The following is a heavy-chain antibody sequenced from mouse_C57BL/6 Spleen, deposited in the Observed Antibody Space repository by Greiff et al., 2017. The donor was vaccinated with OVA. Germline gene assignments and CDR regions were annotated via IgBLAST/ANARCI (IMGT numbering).Heavy chain of an antibody. V-gene: IGHV1-82*01. CDR2: IYPGDGDT. CDR3: AREDDGYPSYYAMDY. Sequence: VHLVESGPELVKPGASVKISCKASGYAFSSSWMNWVKQRPGKGLEWIGRIYPGDGDTNYNGKFKGKATLTADKSSSTAYMQLSSLTSEDSAVYFCAREDDGYPSYYAMDYWGQGTSVTVSS. CDR1: GYAFSSSW. J-gene: IGHJ4*01. D-gene: IGHD2-3*01.